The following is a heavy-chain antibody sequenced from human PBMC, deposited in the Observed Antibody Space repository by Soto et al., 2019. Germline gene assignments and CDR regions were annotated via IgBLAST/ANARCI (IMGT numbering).Heavy chain of an antibody. CDR1: GGSISSGDYY. Sequence: SETLSLTCTVSGGSISSGDYYWSWIRQHPGKGLEWIGYIYYSGSTYYNPSLKSRVTISVDTSKNQFSLKLSSVTAADTAVYYCARDGIGYCSGGSCYEAYYYYYGMDVWGQGTTVTVSS. J-gene: IGHJ6*02. CDR3: ARDGIGYCSGGSCYEAYYYYYGMDV. CDR2: IYYSGST. D-gene: IGHD2-15*01. V-gene: IGHV4-31*03.